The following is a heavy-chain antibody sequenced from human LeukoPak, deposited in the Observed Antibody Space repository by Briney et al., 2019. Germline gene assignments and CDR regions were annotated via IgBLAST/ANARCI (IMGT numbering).Heavy chain of an antibody. V-gene: IGHV1-18*01. CDR2: ISAYNGDT. J-gene: IGHJ4*02. CDR3: ARGPAAMMGRVDY. Sequence: ASVKVSCKASGYTFPSNGIIWARQAPGQGLEWMGWISAYNGDTNYAHKLQGRVTMTTDTSTSTVYMELRSLRSDDTAVYYCARGPAAMMGRVDYWGQGTLVTVSS. CDR1: GYTFPSNG. D-gene: IGHD2-2*01.